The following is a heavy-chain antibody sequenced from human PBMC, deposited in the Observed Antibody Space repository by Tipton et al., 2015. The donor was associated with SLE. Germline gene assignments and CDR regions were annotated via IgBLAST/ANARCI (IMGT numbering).Heavy chain of an antibody. Sequence: TLSLTCTVSGGSISSYFCAWIRQPPGKGLEWIGYIYYSGNTKYNPSLKSRVTISVDTSKNQFSLKLSSVTAADTALYYCARGKGWFDPWGQGTLVTVSS. CDR2: IYYSGNT. V-gene: IGHV4-59*01. J-gene: IGHJ5*02. CDR1: GGSISSYF. CDR3: ARGKGWFDP.